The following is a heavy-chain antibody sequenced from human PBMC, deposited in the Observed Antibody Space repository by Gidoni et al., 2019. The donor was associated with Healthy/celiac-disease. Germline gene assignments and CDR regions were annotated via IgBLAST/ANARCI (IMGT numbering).Heavy chain of an antibody. CDR3: AREELYDFWSGYFTGSADYYYYYGMDV. Sequence: QVQLVQSGAEVKKPGASVKVSCKASGYTFTSYYMHWVRQAPGQGLEWMGIINPSGGSTSYAQKFQGRVTMTRDTSTSTVYMELSSLRSEDTAVYYCAREELYDFWSGYFTGSADYYYYYGMDVWGQGTTVTVSS. D-gene: IGHD3-3*01. CDR1: GYTFTSYY. V-gene: IGHV1-46*03. CDR2: INPSGGST. J-gene: IGHJ6*02.